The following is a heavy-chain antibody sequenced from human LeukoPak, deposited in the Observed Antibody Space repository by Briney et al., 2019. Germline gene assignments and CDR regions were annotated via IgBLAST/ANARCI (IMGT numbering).Heavy chain of an antibody. CDR2: VRYNGNDK. V-gene: IGHV3-30*02. CDR3: AIPPSSSWYV. Sequence: GGSLRLSCAASGFTFTAYGMQWVRQAPGKGLEWVAFVRYNGNDKYYADSVKGRFTISRDNAKNSLYLQMNSLRAEDTAVYYCAIPPSSSWYVGGQGTLVTVSS. D-gene: IGHD6-13*01. CDR1: GFTFTAYG. J-gene: IGHJ4*02.